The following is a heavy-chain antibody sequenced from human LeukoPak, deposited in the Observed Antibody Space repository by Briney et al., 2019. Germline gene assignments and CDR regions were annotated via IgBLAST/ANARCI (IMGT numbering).Heavy chain of an antibody. Sequence: SETLSLTCTVSGGSISSYYWSWIRQPPGKGLEWIGYTYYSGSTNYNPSLKSRVTISVDTSKNQFSLKLSSVTAADTAVYYCARWVGSYGQDYWGQGTLVTVSS. D-gene: IGHD5-18*01. CDR2: TYYSGST. J-gene: IGHJ4*02. CDR3: ARWVGSYGQDY. V-gene: IGHV4-59*01. CDR1: GGSISSYY.